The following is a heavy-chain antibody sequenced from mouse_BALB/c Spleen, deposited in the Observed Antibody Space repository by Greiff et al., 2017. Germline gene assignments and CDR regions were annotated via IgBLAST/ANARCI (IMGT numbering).Heavy chain of an antibody. CDR1: GFTFSSYT. J-gene: IGHJ3*01. V-gene: IGHV5-12-2*01. CDR3: ARLGETAFAY. D-gene: IGHD1-2*01. CDR2: ISNGGGST. Sequence: EVQGVESGGGLVQPGGSLKLSCAASGFTFSSYTMSWVRQTPEKRLEWVAYISNGGGSTYYPDTVKGRFTISRDNAKNTLYLQMSSLKSEDTAMYYCARLGETAFAYWGQGTLVTVSA.